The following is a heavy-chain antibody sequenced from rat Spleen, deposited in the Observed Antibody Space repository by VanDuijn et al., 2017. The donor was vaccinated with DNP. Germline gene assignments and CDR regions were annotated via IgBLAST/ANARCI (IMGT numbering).Heavy chain of an antibody. D-gene: IGHD4-3*01. J-gene: IGHJ2*01. CDR1: GFTFNYYW. V-gene: IGHV5-31*01. CDR3: AKNSGYYFDY. Sequence: EVQLVESGGDLVQPGRSLKLSCVASGFTFNYYWMTWIRHVPGKGLEWVASINADGGSTYYPDSVKGRFTISRDNAKSTLYVQMDSLRSEDTATYYCAKNSGYYFDYWGQGVMVTVSS. CDR2: INADGGST.